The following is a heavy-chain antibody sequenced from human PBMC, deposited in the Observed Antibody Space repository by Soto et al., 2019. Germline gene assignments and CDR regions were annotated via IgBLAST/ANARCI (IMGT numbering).Heavy chain of an antibody. V-gene: IGHV3-15*07. D-gene: IGHD2-2*01. CDR1: GFTFSNAW. CDR3: TTEGDYCSSPRCYDSGVEV. J-gene: IGHJ6*02. CDR2: IKSKTDGGTT. Sequence: EVQLVESGGGLVKPGGSLRLSCAASGFTFSNAWMNWVRQAPGKGLEWVGRIKSKTDGGTTDYAAPVKGRFTISRDDSKNTLYLQMNSLNTEETAVYYCTTEGDYCSSPRCYDSGVEVLGQGTTVTVSS.